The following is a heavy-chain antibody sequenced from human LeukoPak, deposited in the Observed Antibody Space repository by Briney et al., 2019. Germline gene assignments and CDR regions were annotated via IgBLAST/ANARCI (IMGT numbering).Heavy chain of an antibody. Sequence: TSETLSLTCTVSGGSITSYYWGWVRQPAGKGLEWIGRIYTTGRTDHHPSPNSRLTMSVDTSKNQFSLNLSSVTAADTAVYSCARVGYIGSSWLFDYWGQGALVIVSS. CDR2: IYTTGRT. J-gene: IGHJ4*02. CDR3: ARVGYIGSSWLFDY. D-gene: IGHD1-26*01. V-gene: IGHV4-4*07. CDR1: GGSITSYY.